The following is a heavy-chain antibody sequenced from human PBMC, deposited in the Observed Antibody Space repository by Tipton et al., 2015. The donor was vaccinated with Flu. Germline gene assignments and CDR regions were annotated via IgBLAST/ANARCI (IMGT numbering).Heavy chain of an antibody. CDR2: IYTSGST. D-gene: IGHD3-22*01. V-gene: IGHV4-4*07. J-gene: IGHJ4*02. CDR1: GGSISSSY. CDR3: ARDFSHYYDSIGNDY. Sequence: TLSLTCTVSGGSISSSYWSWIRQPAGKGLEWIGRIYTSGSTNYNPSLKSRVTMSVDTSKNQFSLKLSSVTAANTAVYYCARDFSHYYDSIGNDYWGQGTLVTVTS.